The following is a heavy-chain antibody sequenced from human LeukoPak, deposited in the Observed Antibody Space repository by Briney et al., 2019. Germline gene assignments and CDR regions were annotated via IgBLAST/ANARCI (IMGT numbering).Heavy chain of an antibody. J-gene: IGHJ3*02. D-gene: IGHD3-10*01. CDR1: GFTFSSYG. V-gene: IGHV3-33*06. Sequence: GRSLRLSCAASGFTFSSYGMHWVRQAPGKGLEWVAVIWYDGSNKYYADSVKGRFTISRDNSKNTLYLQMNSLRAEDTAVYYCAKDKRGAFDMWGQGTMVTVSS. CDR2: IWYDGSNK. CDR3: AKDKRGAFDM.